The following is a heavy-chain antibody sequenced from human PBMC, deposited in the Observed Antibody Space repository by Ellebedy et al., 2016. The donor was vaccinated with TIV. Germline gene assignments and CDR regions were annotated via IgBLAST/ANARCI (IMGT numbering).Heavy chain of an antibody. CDR2: TYYRSKWYN. Sequence: MPSETLSLTCAISGDSVSSNSAAWNWIRQSPSRGIEWLGRTYYRSKWYNDYAISVKSRISIDPDTSKNQFSLQLNSVTPDDTAVYYCAREGPGIAVAGRSYFDYWGQGTLVTVSS. CDR1: GDSVSSNSAA. CDR3: AREGPGIAVAGRSYFDY. V-gene: IGHV6-1*01. J-gene: IGHJ4*02. D-gene: IGHD6-19*01.